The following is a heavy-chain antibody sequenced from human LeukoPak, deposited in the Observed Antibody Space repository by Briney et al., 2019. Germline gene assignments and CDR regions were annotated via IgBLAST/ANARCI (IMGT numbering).Heavy chain of an antibody. Sequence: GGSLRLSCAASGFTFSSYAMSWVRQAPGKGLEWVSTINNIGGGTYYADSVKGLFTISRDTSKNTLYLQMNSLRAEDTAVYYCAKETSSSFDYWGQGTLVTVSS. CDR2: INNIGGGT. V-gene: IGHV3-23*01. J-gene: IGHJ4*02. D-gene: IGHD6-6*01. CDR3: AKETSSSFDY. CDR1: GFTFSSYA.